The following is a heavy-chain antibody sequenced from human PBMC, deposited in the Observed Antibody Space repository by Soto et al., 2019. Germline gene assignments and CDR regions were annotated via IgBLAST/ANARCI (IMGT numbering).Heavy chain of an antibody. CDR2: ISYDGSNK. J-gene: IGHJ4*02. V-gene: IGHV3-30*18. CDR1: GFTFSSYG. CDR3: AKATAPYSSSGVGRTHAFDY. D-gene: IGHD6-6*01. Sequence: VQLVESGGGVVQPGRSLRLSCAASGFTFSSYGMHWVRQAPGKGLEWVAVISYDGSNKYYADSVKGRFTISRDNSKNTLYLQMNSLRAEDTAVYYCAKATAPYSSSGVGRTHAFDYWGQGTLVTVSS.